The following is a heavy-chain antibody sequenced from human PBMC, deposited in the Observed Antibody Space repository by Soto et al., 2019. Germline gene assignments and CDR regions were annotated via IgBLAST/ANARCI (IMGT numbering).Heavy chain of an antibody. Sequence: KPSETLSLTCAVYGGSFSGYYWSWIRQPPGKGLEWIGEINHSGSTNYNPSLKSRVTISVDTSKNQFSLKLSSVTAADTAVYYCARGPFPGKYYYGSGSYLYNWFDPWGQGTLVTVSS. CDR2: INHSGST. V-gene: IGHV4-34*01. CDR1: GGSFSGYY. J-gene: IGHJ5*02. CDR3: ARGPFPGKYYYGSGSYLYNWFDP. D-gene: IGHD3-10*01.